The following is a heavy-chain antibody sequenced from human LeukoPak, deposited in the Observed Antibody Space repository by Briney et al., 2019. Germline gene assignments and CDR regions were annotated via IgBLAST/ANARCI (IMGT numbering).Heavy chain of an antibody. V-gene: IGHV3-48*03. D-gene: IGHD3-10*01. CDR1: GLTFSSFE. Sequence: PGGSLRLSCAASGLTFSSFEMNWVRQAPGKGLEWVSYISSSGTTIYYADSVKGRFTISTDNAKNSLYLQMNSLRAEDTAVYYCARLLWYDSGRDFDCWGQGTLVTVSS. CDR2: ISSSGTTI. CDR3: ARLLWYDSGRDFDC. J-gene: IGHJ4*02.